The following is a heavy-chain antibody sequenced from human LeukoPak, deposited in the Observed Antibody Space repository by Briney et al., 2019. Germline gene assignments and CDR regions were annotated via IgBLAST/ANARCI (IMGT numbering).Heavy chain of an antibody. CDR1: GYTFTSYD. J-gene: IGHJ4*02. D-gene: IGHD2-15*01. CDR3: ARAGGYCGRISCPYYFNY. CDR2: MNPNSGNT. V-gene: IGHV1-8*01. Sequence: ASVKVSCKASGYTFTSYDINWVRQATGQGLEWMGWMNPNSGNTGYAQKFQGRVTMTRNTSISTAYMELSSLRSEDTAVYYCARAGGYCGRISCPYYFNYWGQGSLVAVSS.